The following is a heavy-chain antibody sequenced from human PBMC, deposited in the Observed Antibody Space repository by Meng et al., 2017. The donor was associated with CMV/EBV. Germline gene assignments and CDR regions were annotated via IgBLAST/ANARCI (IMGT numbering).Heavy chain of an antibody. J-gene: IGHJ4*02. CDR3: ARGRRGSGSYSAY. CDR2: INSDGSST. D-gene: IGHD1-26*01. CDR1: GFTFSSYW. Sequence: GESLKISCAASGFTFSSYWMHWVRQAPGKGLVWVSRINSDGSSTSYADSVKGRFTISRDKAKNTLYLQMNSLRAEDTAVYYCARGRRGSGSYSAYWGQGTLVTVSS. V-gene: IGHV3-74*01.